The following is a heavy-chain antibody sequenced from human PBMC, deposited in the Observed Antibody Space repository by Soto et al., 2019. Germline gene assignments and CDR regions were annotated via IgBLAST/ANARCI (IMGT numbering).Heavy chain of an antibody. Sequence: GGSLRLSCAASGFTFSSYNLNWVHQAPGKGLEWVSYISSSSSAIYYADSVKGRFTISRDNAKNSLYLQMNSLRAEDTAVYYCAANPDYIWGTYRPYYFDYWGQGTLVTVSS. CDR2: ISSSSSAI. CDR1: GFTFSSYN. CDR3: AANPDYIWGTYRPYYFDY. D-gene: IGHD3-16*02. J-gene: IGHJ4*02. V-gene: IGHV3-48*01.